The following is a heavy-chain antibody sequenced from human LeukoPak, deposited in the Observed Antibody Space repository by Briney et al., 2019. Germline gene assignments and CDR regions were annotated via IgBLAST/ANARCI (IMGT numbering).Heavy chain of an antibody. CDR3: ARDQGSGMRWFDP. J-gene: IGHJ5*02. D-gene: IGHD3-10*01. CDR2: IYYSGST. V-gene: IGHV4-31*01. Sequence: KTSQTLSLTCTVSGGSITSAGYYWHWIRQLPGKGLEWTAYIYYSGSTYYNPSLKSQVTISVDTSKNQFSLKLSSVTAADTAVYYCARDQGSGMRWFDPWGQGTLVTVSS. CDR1: GGSITSAGYY.